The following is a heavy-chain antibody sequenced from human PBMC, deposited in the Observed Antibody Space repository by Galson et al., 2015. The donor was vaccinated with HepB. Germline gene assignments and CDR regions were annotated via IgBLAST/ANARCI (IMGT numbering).Heavy chain of an antibody. CDR2: ISWDGGST. CDR1: GFTFDDYT. Sequence: LRLSCAASGFTFDDYTMHWVRQAPGKGLEWVSLISWDGGSTYYADSVKGRFTISRDNSKNSLYLQMNSLRTEDTALYYCAKDTTTGYGSGSYGCFDYWGQGTLVTVSS. J-gene: IGHJ4*02. D-gene: IGHD3-10*01. CDR3: AKDTTTGYGSGSYGCFDY. V-gene: IGHV3-43*01.